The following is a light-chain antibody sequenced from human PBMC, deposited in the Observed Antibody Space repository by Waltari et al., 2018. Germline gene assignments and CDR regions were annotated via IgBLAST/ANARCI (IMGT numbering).Light chain of an antibody. V-gene: IGLV2-14*01. CDR2: DVS. CDR1: SSDVGCYNY. CDR3: SSYTSSSTVV. Sequence: QSALTQPASVSGSPGQSLTISCTGTSSDVGCYNYVSWYQQHPGKAPKLMIYDVSKRPSGVSNRFSGSKSGNTASLTISGLQAEDEADYYCSSYTSSSTVVFGGGTKLTVL. J-gene: IGLJ2*01.